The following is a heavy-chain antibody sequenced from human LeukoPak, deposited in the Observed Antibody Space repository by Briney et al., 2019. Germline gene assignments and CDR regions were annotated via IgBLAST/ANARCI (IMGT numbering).Heavy chain of an antibody. CDR1: GGFISSYY. V-gene: IGHV4-59*08. D-gene: IGHD5-18*01. CDR2: IYYSGST. J-gene: IGHJ6*02. Sequence: NPSETLSLTCTVCGGFISSYYWNWIRQPPGKGLEWIGYIYYSGSTNYNPSLKGRVTISVDTSKNQFSLKMSSLTAADTAMYYCARSYGLKSYYHGMDVWGQGTTVTVSS. CDR3: ARSYGLKSYYHGMDV.